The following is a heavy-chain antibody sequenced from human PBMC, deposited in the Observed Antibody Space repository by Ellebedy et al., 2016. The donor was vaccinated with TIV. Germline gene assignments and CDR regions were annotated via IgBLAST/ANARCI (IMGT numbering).Heavy chain of an antibody. V-gene: IGHV3-15*01. CDR1: GFTFSNAW. D-gene: IGHD5-24*01. J-gene: IGHJ4*02. Sequence: GESLKISCAASGFTFSNAWMSWVRQAPGKGLEWVGRIKSKTDGGTTDYAAPVKGRFTISRDDSKNTLYLQMNSLKTEDTAVYYCTTDLRDGYNPYYFDYWGQGTLVTVSS. CDR3: TTDLRDGYNPYYFDY. CDR2: IKSKTDGGTT.